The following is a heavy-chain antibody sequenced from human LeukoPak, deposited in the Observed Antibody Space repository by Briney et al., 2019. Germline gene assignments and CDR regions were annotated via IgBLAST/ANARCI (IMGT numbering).Heavy chain of an antibody. CDR1: GFSFSSYG. J-gene: IGHJ4*02. D-gene: IGHD6-13*01. Sequence: GGSLRLSCAASGFSFSSYGMHWVRQAPGKGLEWVAVIWHDGTNKYYADSVKGRFTISRDNSKNTLFLQMNSLRAEDTAVYYCARDGLSSNWYEFDYWGQGALVTASS. CDR3: ARDGLSSNWYEFDY. CDR2: IWHDGTNK. V-gene: IGHV3-33*01.